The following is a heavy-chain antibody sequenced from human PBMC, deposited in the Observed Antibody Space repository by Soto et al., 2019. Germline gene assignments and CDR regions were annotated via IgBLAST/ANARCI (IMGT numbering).Heavy chain of an antibody. CDR2: IGWNSGSI. J-gene: IGHJ6*03. V-gene: IGHV3-9*01. CDR1: GFTFENYA. CDR3: AKDISDGNFYYMDV. D-gene: IGHD4-17*01. Sequence: EVQLVESGGGLVQLGRSLRLSCAASGFTFENYAMHWVRQAPGKGLEWVSGIGWNSGSIGYVDSVKGRFTISRDNAKKSLSLQMNSLRAEDTASYYCAKDISDGNFYYMDVWGKGTTVTVSS.